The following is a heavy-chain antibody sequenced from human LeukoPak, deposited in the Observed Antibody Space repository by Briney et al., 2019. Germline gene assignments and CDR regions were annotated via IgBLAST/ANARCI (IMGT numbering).Heavy chain of an antibody. V-gene: IGHV1-8*02. CDR1: GSTFSSYD. J-gene: IGHJ4*02. CDR3: ARGPYGTGSHFDF. CDR2: MHPNSGDT. D-gene: IGHD3-10*01. Sequence: ASVKVSCKASGSTFSSYDINWVRQAPGQGLEWMGWMHPNSGDTDYTPRFQDRVTMTRDTSISTAYMELSSLRSEDTAVCYCARGPYGTGSHFDFWGQGTLVTVSS.